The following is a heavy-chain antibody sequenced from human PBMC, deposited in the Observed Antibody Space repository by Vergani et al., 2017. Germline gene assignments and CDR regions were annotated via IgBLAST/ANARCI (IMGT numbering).Heavy chain of an antibody. Sequence: QVQLVQSGAEVKKPGASVKVSCKVSGYTFTSYYMHWVRQAPGQGLEWMGIINPSGPSITYAQTFQERVTMTRETSTNTVYMELSSLRSDDTAVYYCARGVEATISGRLDYWGQGTLVTVSS. CDR3: ARGVEATISGRLDY. D-gene: IGHD1-26*01. V-gene: IGHV1-46*03. CDR1: GYTFTSYY. CDR2: INPSGPSI. J-gene: IGHJ4*02.